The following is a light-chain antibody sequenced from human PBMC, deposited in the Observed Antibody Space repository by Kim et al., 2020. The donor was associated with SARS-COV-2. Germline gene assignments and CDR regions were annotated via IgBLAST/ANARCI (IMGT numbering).Light chain of an antibody. J-gene: IGLJ7*01. CDR1: KLGAKL. Sequence: LSPGQTASIACYGDKLGAKLVCWYQQKSGQSPALVIYQTDKRPSGTPERFSGSLSGNTATLTIRGTQGMDEADYFCQAWDGTSAVFGGGTQLTVL. CDR2: QTD. CDR3: QAWDGTSAV. V-gene: IGLV3-1*01.